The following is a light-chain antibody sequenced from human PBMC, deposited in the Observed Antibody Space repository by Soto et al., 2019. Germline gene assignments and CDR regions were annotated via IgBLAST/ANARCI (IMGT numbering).Light chain of an antibody. V-gene: IGKV1-39*01. CDR2: GAS. CDR1: QTIRTS. Sequence: QMPPSPSSLSASVGARVTITCRASQTIRTSLNWYQQKPGKAPKLLIYGASTLQSGVPSRFSGTESATDFTLTISSLQPEDFAIYYCQQSYTNPRAFGQGTKVEV. J-gene: IGKJ1*01. CDR3: QQSYTNPRA.